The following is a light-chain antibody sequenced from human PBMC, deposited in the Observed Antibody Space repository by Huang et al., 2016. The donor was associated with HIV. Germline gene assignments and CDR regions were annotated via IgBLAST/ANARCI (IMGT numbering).Light chain of an antibody. CDR2: GSS. CDR3: QQYGGSPMYS. V-gene: IGKV3-20*01. Sequence: EIVLTQSPGTLSLSPGERATLACRASQSVASGYLAWYQQRPGQAPRLLSYGSSNRATGIPHRFSASGSGTDFTLTISRLEPEDFAVYYCQQYGGSPMYSFGQGTKLEIK. CDR1: QSVASGY. J-gene: IGKJ2*03.